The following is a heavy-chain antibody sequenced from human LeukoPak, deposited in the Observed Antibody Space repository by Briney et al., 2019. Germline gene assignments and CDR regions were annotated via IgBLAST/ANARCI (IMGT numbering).Heavy chain of an antibody. CDR1: GFTFNNYA. CDR3: ARGGIAVAAYMDV. CDR2: ISYDGSNK. V-gene: IGHV3-30-3*01. Sequence: PGGSLRLSCVVSGFTFNNYAMHWVRQAPGKGLEWVAVISYDGSNKYYADSVKGRFTISRDNSKNTLYLQMNSLRAEDTAVYYCARGGIAVAAYMDVWGKGTTVTVSS. J-gene: IGHJ6*03. D-gene: IGHD6-19*01.